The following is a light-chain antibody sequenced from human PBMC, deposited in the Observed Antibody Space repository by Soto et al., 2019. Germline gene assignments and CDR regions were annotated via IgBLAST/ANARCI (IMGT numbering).Light chain of an antibody. CDR3: ETWDSNTHV. J-gene: IGLJ3*02. CDR1: SGHSSYI. Sequence: QSVLTQSSSASASLGSSVKLTCTLSSGHSSYIIAWHQQQPGKAPRYLMKLEGSGSYYKGSGVPDRFSGSSSGADRYLTISNLQFEDEADYYCETWDSNTHVFGGGTKLTVL. CDR2: LEGSGSY. V-gene: IGLV4-60*02.